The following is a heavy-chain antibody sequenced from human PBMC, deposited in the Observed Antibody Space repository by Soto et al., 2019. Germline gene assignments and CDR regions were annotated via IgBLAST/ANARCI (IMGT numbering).Heavy chain of an antibody. CDR1: GFTFSSYG. Sequence: PGGSLRLSCAASGFTFSSYGMHWVRQAPGKGLEWVAVIWYDGSNKYYADSVKGRFTISRDNSKNTLYLQMNSLRAEDTAVYYYARGDYGGNSVLLDYWGQGTLVTVSA. CDR2: IWYDGSNK. D-gene: IGHD4-17*01. V-gene: IGHV3-33*01. J-gene: IGHJ4*02. CDR3: ARGDYGGNSVLLDY.